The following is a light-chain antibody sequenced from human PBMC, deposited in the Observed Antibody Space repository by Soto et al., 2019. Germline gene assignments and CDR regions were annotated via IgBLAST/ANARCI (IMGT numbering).Light chain of an antibody. Sequence: EIVLTQSPGTLSLSPGERATLSCRASQRVSSSYLAWYQQKPGQAPRLLIYGASSRATGIPDRFSGSGSGTDFPLTISRLEPGDLAVDYCQQYGSSPPYTFGQGTELEIK. CDR3: QQYGSSPPYT. J-gene: IGKJ2*01. CDR2: GAS. V-gene: IGKV3-20*01. CDR1: QRVSSSY.